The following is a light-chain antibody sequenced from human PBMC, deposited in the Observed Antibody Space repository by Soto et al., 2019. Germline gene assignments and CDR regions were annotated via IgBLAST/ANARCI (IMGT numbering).Light chain of an antibody. CDR3: QQYGTSPPLT. CDR1: QSVTSSY. V-gene: IGKV3-20*01. Sequence: EIVLTQSPGTLSLSPGERATLSCRASQSVTSSYLAWYQQKPGQAPRLLIYGASSRATGIPDRFSASGSGTDFTLTIGRLEPEDFAVYYCQQYGTSPPLTFGGGTKVDIK. CDR2: GAS. J-gene: IGKJ4*01.